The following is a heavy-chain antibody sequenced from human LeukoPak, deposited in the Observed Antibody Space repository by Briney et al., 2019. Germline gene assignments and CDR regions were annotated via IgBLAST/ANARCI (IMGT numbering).Heavy chain of an antibody. CDR2: INSDGSST. D-gene: IGHD3-3*01. V-gene: IGHV3-74*01. J-gene: IGHJ4*02. CDR3: ARAVRAHPPADF. Sequence: GGSLRLSCAASGFSFSSYWMHWVRQAPGTGLEWVSRINSDGSSTTYADSVKGRSSISRDNAKNTLYLHMSSLRAEDTGVYYCARAVRAHPPADFWGQGTLVTVSS. CDR1: GFSFSSYW.